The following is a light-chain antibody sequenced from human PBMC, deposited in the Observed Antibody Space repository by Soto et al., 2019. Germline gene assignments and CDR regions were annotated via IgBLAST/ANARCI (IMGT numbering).Light chain of an antibody. CDR2: GNS. CDR1: SSNIGAGYD. Sequence: LEQRPSGTGAPWRRATNPCKGSSSNIGAGYDVHWYQQLPGTAPKLLIYGNSNRPSGVPDRFSGSKSGTSASLAITGLQAEDEADYYCQSYDSSLSVSYVFGTGTKVTVL. CDR3: QSYDSSLSVSYV. J-gene: IGLJ1*01. V-gene: IGLV1-40*01.